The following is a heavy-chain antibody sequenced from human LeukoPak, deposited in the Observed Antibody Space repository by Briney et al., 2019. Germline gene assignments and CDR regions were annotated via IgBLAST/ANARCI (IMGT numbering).Heavy chain of an antibody. D-gene: IGHD1-26*01. J-gene: IGHJ4*02. V-gene: IGHV3-21*01. CDR2: ISSSSSYI. CDR1: GLTFSSYS. CDR3: ARAGSSGSYNEDY. Sequence: GGSLRLSCAASGLTFSSYSMNWVRQAPGKGLEWVSSISSSSSYIYYADSLKGRFTISRDNAKNSLYLQMNTLRAEDTAVYYCARAGSSGSYNEDYWGQGTLVTVSS.